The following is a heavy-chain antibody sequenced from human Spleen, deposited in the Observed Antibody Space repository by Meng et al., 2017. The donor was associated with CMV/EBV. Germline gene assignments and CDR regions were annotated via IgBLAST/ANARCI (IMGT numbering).Heavy chain of an antibody. V-gene: IGHV1-69*10. J-gene: IGHJ6*02. D-gene: IGHD3-3*01. CDR1: GGTFSSYA. CDR2: IIPILGIA. CDR3: ARDLEYDFWSGGVGYYYYYGMDV. Sequence: SVKVSCKASGGTFSSYAISWVRQAPGQGLEWMGGIIPILGIANYAQKFQGRVTMTRDTSTSTVYMELSSRRSEDTAVYYCARDLEYDFWSGGVGYYYYYGMDVWGQGTTVTVSS.